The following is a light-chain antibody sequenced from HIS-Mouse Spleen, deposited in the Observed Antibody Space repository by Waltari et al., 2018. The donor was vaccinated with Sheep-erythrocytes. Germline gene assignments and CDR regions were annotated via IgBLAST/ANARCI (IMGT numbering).Light chain of an antibody. V-gene: IGLV2-11*01. CDR2: DVS. CDR3: CSYAGSYTLV. J-gene: IGLJ2*01. Sequence: QSALTQPRSVSGSPGQSVTISCPGTSSAVGGYNYVSWYQPHPGKAPKLMIYDVSKRPSGVPDRFSGSKSGNTASLTISGLQAEDEADYYCCSYAGSYTLVFGGGTKLTVL. CDR1: SSAVGGYNY.